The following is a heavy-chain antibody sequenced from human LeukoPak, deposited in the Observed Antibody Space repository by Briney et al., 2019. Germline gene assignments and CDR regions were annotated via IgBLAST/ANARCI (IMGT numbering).Heavy chain of an antibody. CDR2: IIPIFGTA. D-gene: IGHD2-2*01. J-gene: IGHJ6*02. Sequence: GASVKVSCKASGGTFSSYAISWVRQAPGQGLEWMGGIIPIFGTANYAQKFQGRVTITADESTSTAYMELSSLGSEDTAVYYCATAPSEKSAMSYYYGMDVWGQGTTVTVSS. CDR1: GGTFSSYA. V-gene: IGHV1-69*13. CDR3: ATAPSEKSAMSYYYGMDV.